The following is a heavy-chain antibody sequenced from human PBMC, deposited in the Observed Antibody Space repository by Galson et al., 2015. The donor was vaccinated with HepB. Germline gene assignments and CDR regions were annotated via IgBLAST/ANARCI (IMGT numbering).Heavy chain of an antibody. Sequence: SLRLSCAASGFTFSSYGMHWVRQAPGKGLEWVAVIWYDGSNKYYADSVKGRFTISRDNSKNTLYLQMNSLRAEDTAVYYCARDHRSYTSSIYYMDVWGKGTTVTVSS. J-gene: IGHJ6*03. V-gene: IGHV3-33*01. CDR1: GFTFSSYG. CDR2: IWYDGSNK. CDR3: ARDHRSYTSSIYYMDV. D-gene: IGHD2-2*02.